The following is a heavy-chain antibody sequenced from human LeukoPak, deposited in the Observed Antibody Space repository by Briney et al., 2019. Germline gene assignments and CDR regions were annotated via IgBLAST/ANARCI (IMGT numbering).Heavy chain of an antibody. D-gene: IGHD3-22*01. J-gene: IGHJ4*02. CDR1: GGTFSSYA. CDR2: IIPIFGTA. Sequence: GASVKVSCKASGGTFSSYAISWVRQAPGQGLEWMGGIIPIFGTANYAQKFQGRVTITADESTSTAYMELSSLRSEDTAVYYCARASAWYDSSGYYFDYWGQGTLVTVSS. V-gene: IGHV1-69*13. CDR3: ARASAWYDSSGYYFDY.